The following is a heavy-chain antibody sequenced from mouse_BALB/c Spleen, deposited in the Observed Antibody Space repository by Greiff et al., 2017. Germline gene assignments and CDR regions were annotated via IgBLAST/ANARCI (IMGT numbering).Heavy chain of an antibody. Sequence: EVQLQESGPGLVKPSQSLSLTCSVTGYSITSGYYWNWIRQFPGNKLEWMGYISYDGSNNYNPSLKNRISITRDTSKNQFFLKLNSVTTEDTATYYCARSTMSTTAWFAYWGQGTLVTVSA. D-gene: IGHD2-4*01. V-gene: IGHV3-6*02. CDR3: ARSTMSTTAWFAY. J-gene: IGHJ3*01. CDR2: ISYDGSN. CDR1: GYSITSGYY.